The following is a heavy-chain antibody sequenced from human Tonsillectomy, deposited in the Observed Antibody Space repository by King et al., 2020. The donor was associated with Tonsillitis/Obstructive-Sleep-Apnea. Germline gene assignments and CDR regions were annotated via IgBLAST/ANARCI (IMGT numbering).Heavy chain of an antibody. J-gene: IGHJ5*02. CDR3: ARGVDYYDSSGQNNWFDP. D-gene: IGHD3-22*01. CDR2: IYYSGST. Sequence: VPLQESGPGLVKPSQTLSLTCTVSGGSISTGGYYWSWIRQHPGKGLEWIGYIYYSGSTYYNPSLKSRVTISVDPSKNQFSLKLSSVTAADTAVYYCARGVDYYDSSGQNNWFDPWGQGTLVTVSS. V-gene: IGHV4-31*03. CDR1: GGSISTGGYY.